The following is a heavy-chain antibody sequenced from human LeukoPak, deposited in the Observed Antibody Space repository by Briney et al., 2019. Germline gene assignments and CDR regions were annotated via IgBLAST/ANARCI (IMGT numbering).Heavy chain of an antibody. CDR1: GFTFTSYS. Sequence: PGGSLRLSCAASGFTFTSYSMSWVRQAPGKGLEWVGFIRSKAYGGTTEYAASVKGRFTISRDDSKSIAYLQMNSLKTEDTAVYYCTGELGYCSSTSCLPLGYWGQGTLVTVSS. J-gene: IGHJ4*02. V-gene: IGHV3-49*04. CDR3: TGELGYCSSTSCLPLGY. D-gene: IGHD2-2*01. CDR2: IRSKAYGGTT.